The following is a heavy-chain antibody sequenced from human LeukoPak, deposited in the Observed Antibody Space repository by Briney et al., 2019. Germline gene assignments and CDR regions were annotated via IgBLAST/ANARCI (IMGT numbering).Heavy chain of an antibody. Sequence: GASVKLSCETSGGTFRSFAISWVRQAPGQGLEWMGGIIAIFRTANYAQKFQGRVTITADEFTSTACMELSSLRSEDTAVYYCARALRYYSDSSGYAFDYWGQGSLVTVSS. D-gene: IGHD3-22*01. V-gene: IGHV1-69*13. J-gene: IGHJ4*02. CDR3: ARALRYYSDSSGYAFDY. CDR2: IIAIFRTA. CDR1: GGTFRSFA.